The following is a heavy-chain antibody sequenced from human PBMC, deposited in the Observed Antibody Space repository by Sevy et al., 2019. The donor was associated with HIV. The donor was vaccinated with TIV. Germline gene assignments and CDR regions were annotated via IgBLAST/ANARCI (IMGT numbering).Heavy chain of an antibody. CDR3: ARDFTIFGVVSGIDY. Sequence: GGSVRLSCAASGFNFRTYSMNWVRQAPGKGLEWLSSISDDSRYIYYSDSVKGRFTISRANAKNLLFLQMNNLRVEDTAIYYCARDFTIFGVVSGIDYWGQGNLVTVSS. J-gene: IGHJ4*01. CDR2: ISDDSRYI. D-gene: IGHD3-3*01. V-gene: IGHV3-21*04. CDR1: GFNFRTYS.